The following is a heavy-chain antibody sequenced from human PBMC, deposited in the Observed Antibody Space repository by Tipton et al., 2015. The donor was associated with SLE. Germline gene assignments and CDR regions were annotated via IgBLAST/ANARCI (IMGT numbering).Heavy chain of an antibody. J-gene: IGHJ3*02. CDR2: INGDGSTT. D-gene: IGHD1-1*01. CDR3: AKTGGSNNWPDAFDI. Sequence: SLRLSCAASGFSFSNYWMHWVRQPPGKGLIWVSRINGDGSTTTYADSVKGRFAISRDNAKTTLYLQMNSLTVEDTAVYYCAKTGGSNNWPDAFDIWGQGTMVTVSS. CDR1: GFSFSNYW. V-gene: IGHV3-74*01.